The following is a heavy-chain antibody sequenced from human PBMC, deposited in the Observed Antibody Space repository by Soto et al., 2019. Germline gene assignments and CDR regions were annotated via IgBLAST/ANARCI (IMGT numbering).Heavy chain of an antibody. CDR1: GYTFTSYA. V-gene: IGHV1-3*01. J-gene: IGHJ4*02. CDR2: INAGNGNT. Sequence: ASVKVSCKASGYTFTSYAMRWVRQAPGQRLEWMGWINAGNGNTKYSQKFQGRVTITRDTSASTAYMELSSLRSEDTAVYYCARAHDFWSRYLFDYWGQGTPVTVSS. D-gene: IGHD3-3*01. CDR3: ARAHDFWSRYLFDY.